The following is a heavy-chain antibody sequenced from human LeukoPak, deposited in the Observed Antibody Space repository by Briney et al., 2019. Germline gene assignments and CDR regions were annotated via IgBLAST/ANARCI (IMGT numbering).Heavy chain of an antibody. D-gene: IGHD2-2*02. CDR2: ISITSSFT. J-gene: IGHJ6*02. Sequence: RPSLRLACAASAFTVSVYTINCGRQTPGKRPECGSAISITSSFTYYACSVKGRFTISRDNAKKSMYMKMNGLRDEDMAVYYCAREKDTLRVSYYYGMGVWGQGTTVSVSS. CDR3: AREKDTLRVSYYYGMGV. V-gene: IGHV3-21*01. CDR1: AFTVSVYT.